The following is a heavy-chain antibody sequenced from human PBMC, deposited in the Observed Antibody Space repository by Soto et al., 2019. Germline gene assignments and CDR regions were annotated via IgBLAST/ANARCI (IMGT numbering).Heavy chain of an antibody. CDR1: GGTFSSYT. Sequence: SVKVSCKASGGTFSSYTISWVRQAPGQGLEWMGRIIPILGIANYAQKFKGRVTITADKSTSTAYMELSSLRSEDTAVYYCARGNYDFWSGYIQRYKNNWFDPWGQGTLVTVSS. J-gene: IGHJ5*02. CDR3: ARGNYDFWSGYIQRYKNNWFDP. CDR2: IIPILGIA. D-gene: IGHD3-3*01. V-gene: IGHV1-69*02.